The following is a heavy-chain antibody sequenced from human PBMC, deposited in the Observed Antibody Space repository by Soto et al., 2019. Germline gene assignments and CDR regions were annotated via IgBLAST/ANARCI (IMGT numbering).Heavy chain of an antibody. D-gene: IGHD3-22*01. Sequence: PSETLSLTCTVSGGSISSYYWSWIRQPPGKGLEWIGYIYYSGSTYYNPSLKSRVTISVDTSKNQFSLNLTSVTAADTAVYYCARGGYYDSSGYRDAFDIWGQGTMVTVSS. V-gene: IGHV4-59*08. J-gene: IGHJ3*02. CDR2: IYYSGST. CDR3: ARGGYYDSSGYRDAFDI. CDR1: GGSISSYY.